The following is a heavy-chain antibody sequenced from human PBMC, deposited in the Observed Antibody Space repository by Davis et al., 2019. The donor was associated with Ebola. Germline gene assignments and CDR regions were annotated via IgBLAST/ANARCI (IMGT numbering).Heavy chain of an antibody. V-gene: IGHV3-30*02. CDR3: AKGEQWLVQSVFDY. CDR2: IRSDASNK. D-gene: IGHD6-19*01. CDR1: GFTFSNYG. J-gene: IGHJ4*02. Sequence: GESLKIPCAASGFTFSNYGMHWVRQAPGKGLEWVALIRSDASNKYYADSVKGRFTIARDNSKNTLYLQVNSLRAEDTAVYYCAKGEQWLVQSVFDYWGQGTLVTVSS.